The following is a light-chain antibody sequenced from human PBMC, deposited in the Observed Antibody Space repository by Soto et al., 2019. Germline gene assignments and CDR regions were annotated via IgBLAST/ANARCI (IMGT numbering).Light chain of an antibody. CDR2: AAS. CDR1: QGIRND. Sequence: DIVMTQSPSSLSASVXXRVTITCRASQGIRNDLVWYQQKQGKAPERMIYAASTLQSGVSSRFTGSGSGTEFTLTISSLQSEDFATYYCLKYNSYHRTFRQGTKVDIK. CDR3: LKYNSYHRT. V-gene: IGKV1-17*01. J-gene: IGKJ1*01.